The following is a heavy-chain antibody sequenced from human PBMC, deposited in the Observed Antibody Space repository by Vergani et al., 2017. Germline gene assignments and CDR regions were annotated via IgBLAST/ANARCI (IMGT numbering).Heavy chain of an antibody. J-gene: IGHJ2*01. CDR2: INPNSGGT. CDR3: ARDRGGSYVRWYFDL. V-gene: IGHV1-2*04. CDR1: GYTFTGHY. Sequence: QVRLVQSGAEVKKPGASVKVSCKASGYTFTGHYMHWVRQAPGQGLEWMGWINPNSGGTNYAKKFQGWVTMTRETSISTAYMELSRLRSDDTAVYYCARDRGGSYVRWYFDLWGRGTLVTVSS. D-gene: IGHD1-26*01.